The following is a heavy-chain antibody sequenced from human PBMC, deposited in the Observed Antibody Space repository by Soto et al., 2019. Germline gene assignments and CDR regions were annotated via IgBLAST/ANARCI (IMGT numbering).Heavy chain of an antibody. CDR2: IDPSDSYT. D-gene: IGHD2-21*02. CDR3: ARYIVVVTAIPYYYYGMGV. Sequence: GESLKISCKGSGYSFTSYWISWVRQMPGKGLEWMGRIDPSDSYTNYSPSFQGHVTISADKSISTVYLQWSSLKASDTAMYYCARYIVVVTAIPYYYYGMGVWGQGTTVTVSS. J-gene: IGHJ6*02. V-gene: IGHV5-10-1*01. CDR1: GYSFTSYW.